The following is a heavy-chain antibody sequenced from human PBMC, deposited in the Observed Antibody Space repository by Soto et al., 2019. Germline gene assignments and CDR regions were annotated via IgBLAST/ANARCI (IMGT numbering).Heavy chain of an antibody. CDR2: IRGSAGNT. CDR1: GFTFSDYG. CDR3: AKPLWFGGSVFDP. Sequence: EVQLSQSGGGLVQPGGSLRLSCAASGFTFSDYGMSWVRQAPGKGLEWVSTIRGSAGNTYYVDSVKGRFTISRDDSTNTVYLQMNSLRAEDTAVYYCAKPLWFGGSVFDPWGQGTLVIVSS. D-gene: IGHD3-10*01. V-gene: IGHV3-23*01. J-gene: IGHJ5*02.